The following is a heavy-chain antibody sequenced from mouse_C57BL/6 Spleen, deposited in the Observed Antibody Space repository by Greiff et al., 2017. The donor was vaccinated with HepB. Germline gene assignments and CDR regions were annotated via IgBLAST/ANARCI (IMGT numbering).Heavy chain of an antibody. Sequence: QVQLQQPGAELVMPGASVKLSCKASGYTFTSYWMHWVKQRPGQGLEWIGEIDPSDSYTNYNQKFKGKSTLTVDKSSSTAYMQISSLTSEDSAVYYCARGEGNYYAMDYWGQGTSVTVSS. CDR3: ARGEGNYYAMDY. CDR1: GYTFTSYW. V-gene: IGHV1-69*01. CDR2: IDPSDSYT. D-gene: IGHD2-1*01. J-gene: IGHJ4*01.